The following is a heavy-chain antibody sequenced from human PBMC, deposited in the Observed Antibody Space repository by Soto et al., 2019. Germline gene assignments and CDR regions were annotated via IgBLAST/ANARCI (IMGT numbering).Heavy chain of an antibody. CDR3: AREVYLEVHFSFDY. V-gene: IGHV3-66*01. D-gene: IGHD1-26*01. CDR1: GFTGSLNY. J-gene: IGHJ4*02. Sequence: PGGSLRLSCAGSGFTGSLNYMGWARQAPGKGLEWVSFIYVNGNTYSAASVKGRFTISRDNAKNILYLQMYSLRAEDTAVYYCAREVYLEVHFSFDYGGQGTLVTVS. CDR2: IYVNGNT.